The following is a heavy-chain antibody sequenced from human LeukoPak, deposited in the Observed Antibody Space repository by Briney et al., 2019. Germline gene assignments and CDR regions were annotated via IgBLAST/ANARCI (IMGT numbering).Heavy chain of an antibody. CDR1: GGSINNYY. D-gene: IGHD3-22*01. V-gene: IGHV4-59*01. CDR3: ARDMYYYDSSGYYYVFDY. Sequence: PSETLSLTCTVSGGSINNYYWNWIRQSPGKGLEWIGYIYYSGSTNYNPSLKSRVTISVDTSKNQFSLKLSSVTAADTAVYYCARDMYYYDSSGYYYVFDYWGQGTLVTVSS. J-gene: IGHJ4*02. CDR2: IYYSGST.